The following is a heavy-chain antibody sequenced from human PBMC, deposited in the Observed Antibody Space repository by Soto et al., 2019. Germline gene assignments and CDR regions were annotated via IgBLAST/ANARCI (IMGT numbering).Heavy chain of an antibody. CDR2: INHSGST. V-gene: IGHV4-34*01. Sequence: PSETLSLTCAVYGGSFSGYYWSWIRQPPGKGLEWIGEINHSGSTNYNPSHKSRVTISVDTSKNQFSLKLSSVTAADTAVHYCAREVRYCSGGSCYSGPRYYYYYMDVWGKGTTVT. CDR3: AREVRYCSGGSCYSGPRYYYYYMDV. J-gene: IGHJ6*03. D-gene: IGHD2-15*01. CDR1: GGSFSGYY.